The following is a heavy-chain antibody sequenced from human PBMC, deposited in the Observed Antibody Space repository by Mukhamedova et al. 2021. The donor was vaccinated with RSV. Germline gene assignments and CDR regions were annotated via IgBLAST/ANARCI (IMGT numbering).Heavy chain of an antibody. V-gene: IGHV3-21*01. CDR2: ISSSSSYM. D-gene: IGHD3-22*01. CDR3: ARAWYDTSGYSDY. J-gene: IGHJ4*02. Sequence: GKGLEWVSSISSSSSYMYYADSVKGRFTISRDTAKNSLFLQMNSLRAEDTAVYYCARAWYDTSGYSDYWGQGTLVTVSS.